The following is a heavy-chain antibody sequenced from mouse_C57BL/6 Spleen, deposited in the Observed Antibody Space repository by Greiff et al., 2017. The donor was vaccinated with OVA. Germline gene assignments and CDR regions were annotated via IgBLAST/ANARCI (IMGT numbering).Heavy chain of an antibody. D-gene: IGHD2-4*01. J-gene: IGHJ1*03. CDR3: ARESIYYYYHCDV. V-gene: IGHV1-78*01. CDR2: IYPRDGST. CDR1: GYTFTDHP. Sequence: QVQLQQSDAELVKPGASVKISCKVSGYTFTDHPIHWMKQRPEQGLEWIGYIYPRDGSTKYNETFKGQATLTADKSSSTAYMQLISLTSEYSAVYVCARESIYYYYHCDVWGTGTTVTVSS.